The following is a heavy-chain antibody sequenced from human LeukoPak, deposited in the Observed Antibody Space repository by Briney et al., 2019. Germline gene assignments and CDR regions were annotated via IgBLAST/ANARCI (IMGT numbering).Heavy chain of an antibody. CDR3: ARATVTNYYYYYMDV. CDR2: IFYSGST. D-gene: IGHD4-17*01. Sequence: PSETLSLTCTVSSGSISTSNYYWGWVRQPLGKALEWIGNIFYSGSTYYNPSLKSRVTISVDTSKNQFSLKLSSVTAADTAVYYCARATVTNYYYYYMDVWGKGTTVTVSS. CDR1: SGSISTSNYY. V-gene: IGHV4-39*07. J-gene: IGHJ6*03.